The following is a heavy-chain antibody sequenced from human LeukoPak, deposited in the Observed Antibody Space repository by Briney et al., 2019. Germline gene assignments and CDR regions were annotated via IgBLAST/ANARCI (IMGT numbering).Heavy chain of an antibody. CDR1: GFTFSSYW. V-gene: IGHV3-74*01. D-gene: IGHD3-9*01. CDR3: ARGTGTGFKDY. CDR2: INSDGSST. J-gene: IGHJ4*02. Sequence: GGSLRLSCAASGFTFSSYWMHWVRHAPGKGLVWVSRINSDGSSTIYADSVKGRFTISRDNAKNTLYLQMSSLRAADTAVYYCARGTGTGFKDYWGQGTLVTVSS.